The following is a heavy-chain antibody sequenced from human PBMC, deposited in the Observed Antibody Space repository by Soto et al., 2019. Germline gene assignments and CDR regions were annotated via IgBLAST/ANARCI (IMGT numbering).Heavy chain of an antibody. CDR3: ARYRPTYYDFWSGYPDY. J-gene: IGHJ4*02. V-gene: IGHV1-3*01. Sequence: ASVKVSCKASGSTFTSYAMHWVRQAPGQRLEWMGWINAGNGNTKYSQKFQGRVTITRDTSASTAYMELSSLRSEDTAVYYCARYRPTYYDFWSGYPDYWGQGTLVTVS. CDR2: INAGNGNT. CDR1: GSTFTSYA. D-gene: IGHD3-3*01.